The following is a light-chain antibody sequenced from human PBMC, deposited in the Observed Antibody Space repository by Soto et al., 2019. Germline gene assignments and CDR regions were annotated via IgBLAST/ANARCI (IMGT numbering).Light chain of an antibody. J-gene: IGKJ1*01. CDR2: AAS. Sequence: EIVMTQSPVTLSVSPGERVTLSCRASQSVSSNLAWYQQKPGQAPSLLIYAASIRATGIPARFSGSGSGTEFTLTISSLQSEDFAVYYCQQYSNWPRTFGHGTKVDIK. CDR1: QSVSSN. V-gene: IGKV3-15*01. CDR3: QQYSNWPRT.